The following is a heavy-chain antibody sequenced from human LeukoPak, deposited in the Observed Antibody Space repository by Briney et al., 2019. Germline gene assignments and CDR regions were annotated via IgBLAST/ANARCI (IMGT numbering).Heavy chain of an antibody. V-gene: IGHV3-30-3*01. CDR3: ARDQGLEYGDFDY. CDR1: GFTFSSYT. D-gene: IGHD4-17*01. CDR2: ISYDGSNK. J-gene: IGHJ4*02. Sequence: GRSLRLSCAASGFTFSSYTMHWVRQAPGKGLEWVAVISYDGSNKYYADSVKGRFTISRDNSKNTLYLQMNSLRAEDTAVYYCARDQGLEYGDFDYWGQGTLVTVSS.